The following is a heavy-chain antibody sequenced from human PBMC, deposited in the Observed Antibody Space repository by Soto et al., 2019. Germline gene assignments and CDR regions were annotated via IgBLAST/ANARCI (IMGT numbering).Heavy chain of an antibody. Sequence: GGSLRLSCAASGFTFSSYEMNWVRQAPGKGLEWVSYISRSGSNLYYADSVKGRFTISRDNDKNSLYLQMNSRRAEDMAVYSCARERSGYYYGDYWGQGTLVTVSS. CDR1: GFTFSSYE. CDR2: ISRSGSNL. V-gene: IGHV3-48*03. J-gene: IGHJ4*02. D-gene: IGHD3-22*01. CDR3: ARERSGYYYGDY.